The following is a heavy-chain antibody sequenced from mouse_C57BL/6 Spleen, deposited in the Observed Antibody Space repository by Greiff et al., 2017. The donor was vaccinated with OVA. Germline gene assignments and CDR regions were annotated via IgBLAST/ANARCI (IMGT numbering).Heavy chain of an antibody. V-gene: IGHV14-2*01. J-gene: IGHJ2*01. CDR3: ARSPDGYSFDY. CDR2: IDPEDGDT. D-gene: IGHD2-3*01. Sequence: VQLQQSGAELVKPGASVKLSCTASGFNIKDYYMHWVKQRPEQGLEWIGRIDPEDGDTKYAPQFQGKATITADTSSNTAYLQLSSLTSEDTAVYYCARSPDGYSFDYWGQGTTLTVSS. CDR1: GFNIKDYY.